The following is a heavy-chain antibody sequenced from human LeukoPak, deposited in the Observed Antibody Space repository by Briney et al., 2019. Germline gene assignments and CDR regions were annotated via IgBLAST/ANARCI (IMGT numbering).Heavy chain of an antibody. CDR1: GYSISSDYY. CDR2: IYHSGGT. CDR3: ARGKSRGSHIDY. V-gene: IGHV4-38-2*02. J-gene: IGHJ4*02. Sequence: SETLSLTCTVSGYSISSDYYWGWIRQPPERGLEWIGSIYHSGGTYYKPSLKSRVTISVDTSKNQFSLRLRSVTAADTAVYYCARGKSRGSHIDYWGQGTLVTVSS. D-gene: IGHD1-26*01.